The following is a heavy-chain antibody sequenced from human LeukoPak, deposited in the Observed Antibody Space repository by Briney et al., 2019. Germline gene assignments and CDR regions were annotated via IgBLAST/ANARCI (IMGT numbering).Heavy chain of an antibody. J-gene: IGHJ4*02. Sequence: GGSLRLSCVASGFTISRYAIHWVRQAPGKGLEYVSTISSHGGSTYYADSVKGRFTISRDNSKNTLYLQMGSLRAEDMAVYYCARESDNSPFDYWGQGTLVTVSS. D-gene: IGHD3-22*01. CDR1: GFTISRYA. V-gene: IGHV3-64*02. CDR2: ISSHGGST. CDR3: ARESDNSPFDY.